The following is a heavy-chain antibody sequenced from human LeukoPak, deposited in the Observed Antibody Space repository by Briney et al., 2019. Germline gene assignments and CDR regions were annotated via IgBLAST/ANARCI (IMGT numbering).Heavy chain of an antibody. J-gene: IGHJ6*02. CDR2: INPNSGGT. D-gene: IGHD2-2*01. CDR1: GYTFTGYY. V-gene: IGHV1-2*06. Sequence: ASVKVSCKASGYTFTGYYMHWVRQAPGQGLEWMGRINPNSGGTNYAQKFQGRVTMTRDTSISTAYMELSSLRSEDTAVYYCATHPDIVVVPAAPYYYYYGMDVWGQGTTVTVSS. CDR3: ATHPDIVVVPAAPYYYYYGMDV.